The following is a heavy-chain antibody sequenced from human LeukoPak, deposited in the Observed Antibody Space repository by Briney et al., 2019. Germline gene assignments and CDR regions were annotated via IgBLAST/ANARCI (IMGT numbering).Heavy chain of an antibody. CDR3: ARGEYQLPYYYYYGMDV. CDR2: IYHSGST. V-gene: IGHV4-30-2*01. J-gene: IGHJ6*02. Sequence: SETLSLTCAVSGGSISSGGYSWSWIRQPPGKGLEWIGYIYHSGSTYYNPSLKSRVTMSVDTSKNQFSLKLSSVTAADTAVYYCARGEYQLPYYYYYGMDVWGQGTTVTVSS. D-gene: IGHD2-2*01. CDR1: GGSISSGGYS.